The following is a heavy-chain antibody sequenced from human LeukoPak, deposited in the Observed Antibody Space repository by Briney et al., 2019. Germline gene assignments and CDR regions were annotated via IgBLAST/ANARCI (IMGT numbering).Heavy chain of an antibody. J-gene: IGHJ3*02. D-gene: IGHD6-6*01. CDR1: GYTFTSYG. Sequence: ASVKVSCKASGYTFTSYGISWVRQAPGQGLEWMGWISAYNGNTNYAQKFQGRVTMTRDTSTSTVYMELSSLRSEDTAVYYCASCIAARQDAFDIWGQGTTVTVSS. CDR3: ASCIAARQDAFDI. CDR2: ISAYNGNT. V-gene: IGHV1-18*01.